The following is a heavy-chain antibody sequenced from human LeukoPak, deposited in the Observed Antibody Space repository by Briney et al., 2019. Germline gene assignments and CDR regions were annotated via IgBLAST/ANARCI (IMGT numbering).Heavy chain of an antibody. J-gene: IGHJ3*02. CDR2: IKQDGSEK. CDR1: GFTFSSYW. CDR3: AREKKTEWATGAFDM. V-gene: IGHV3-7*01. Sequence: GGSLRLSCAASGFTFSSYWMSWVRQAPGKGPEWVANIKQDGSEKYYVDSVKGRFTISRDNAKNSLYLQMNSLRAEDTAVYYCAREKKTEWATGAFDMWGQGTMVIVSS. D-gene: IGHD1-26*01.